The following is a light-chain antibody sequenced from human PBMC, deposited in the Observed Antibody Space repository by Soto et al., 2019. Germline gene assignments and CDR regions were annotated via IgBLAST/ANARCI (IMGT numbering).Light chain of an antibody. J-gene: IGKJ2*01. CDR3: QQYDSYSPYT. Sequence: DIQMTQFPPTLSASIGDRVTITCRASQTISSSLAWYQQKPGKAPKLPIYKASTLETGVPSRFSGSGSGTEFTLTISSLQPDDFATYYCQQYDSYSPYTFGQGTRLEIK. V-gene: IGKV1-5*03. CDR1: QTISSS. CDR2: KAS.